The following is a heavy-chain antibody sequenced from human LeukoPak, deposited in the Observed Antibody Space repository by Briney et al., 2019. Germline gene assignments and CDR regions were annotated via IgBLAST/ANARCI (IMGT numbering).Heavy chain of an antibody. Sequence: GGSLRLPCAASGFTFGSYAMYWVRQAPGKGLEGVSGISGSGGSTFYADSVKGRFTISRDNSENTVYLQMNGLRADDTAVYYCAKTTAGYSSGRYPGWPVDYWGQGTLVTVSS. V-gene: IGHV3-23*01. CDR1: GFTFGSYA. D-gene: IGHD6-19*01. CDR3: AKTTAGYSSGRYPGWPVDY. CDR2: ISGSGGST. J-gene: IGHJ4*02.